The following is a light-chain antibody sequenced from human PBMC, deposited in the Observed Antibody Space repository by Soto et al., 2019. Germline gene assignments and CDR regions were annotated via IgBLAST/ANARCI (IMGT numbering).Light chain of an antibody. CDR1: QSVSSY. CDR3: QQRSNWPPYT. J-gene: IGKJ2*01. Sequence: EILVTQSPATLSLSPGERATLSCRASQSVSSYLAWYQQKPGQAPRLLIYDASNRATGIPARFSGSGSGTDFTLTISSLEPEDFAVYYCQQRSNWPPYTFGQGTKVDIK. CDR2: DAS. V-gene: IGKV3-11*01.